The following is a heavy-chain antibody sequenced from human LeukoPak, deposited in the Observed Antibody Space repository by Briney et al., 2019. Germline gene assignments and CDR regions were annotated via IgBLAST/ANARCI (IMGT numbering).Heavy chain of an antibody. CDR3: ARDRAGAQSWVALDP. CDR2: IYGDGTT. Sequence: GGSLRLSCAASGFTVSNDYMAWVRQAPGRGLEWVSLIYGDGTTFYTDSVKGRFTISRDNFKNTLYLQMSSLRPEDTALYYCARDRAGAQSWVALDPWGQGTLVTVSS. J-gene: IGHJ5*02. D-gene: IGHD3-10*01. CDR1: GFTVSNDY. V-gene: IGHV3-66*02.